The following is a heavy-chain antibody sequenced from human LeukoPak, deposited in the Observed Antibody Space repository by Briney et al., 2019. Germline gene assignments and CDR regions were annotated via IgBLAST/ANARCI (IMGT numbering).Heavy chain of an antibody. D-gene: IGHD3-22*01. CDR3: ARRYDSSGYYYLDY. J-gene: IGHJ4*02. Sequence: GASVKVSCKASGYTFSSHYLHWVRQAPGQGLEWMGIINPSSGSTTYAQKFQGRVIMTRDMSTSTVYMELSSLRSEDTAVYYCARRYDSSGYYYLDYWGQGTLVTVSS. CDR2: INPSSGST. CDR1: GYTFSSHY. V-gene: IGHV1-46*01.